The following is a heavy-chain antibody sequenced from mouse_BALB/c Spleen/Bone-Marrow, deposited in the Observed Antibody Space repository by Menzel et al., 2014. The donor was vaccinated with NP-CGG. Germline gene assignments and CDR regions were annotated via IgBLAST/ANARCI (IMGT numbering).Heavy chain of an antibody. CDR1: GYSFTGYN. CDR3: ARRGTYGSSPYDYAMDY. J-gene: IGHJ4*01. CDR2: IGPYYGGT. D-gene: IGHD1-1*01. Sequence: EVQLQQSGPELEKPGASVKISCKASGYSFTGYNMNWVKQSNGKSLEWIGNIGPYYGGTSYNQKFKGKATLTVDKSSSTAYMQLKSLTSEDSAVYYCARRGTYGSSPYDYAMDYWGQGTSVTVSS. V-gene: IGHV1-39*01.